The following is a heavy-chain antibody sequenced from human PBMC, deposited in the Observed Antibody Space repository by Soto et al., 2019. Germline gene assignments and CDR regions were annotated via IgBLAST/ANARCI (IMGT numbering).Heavy chain of an antibody. V-gene: IGHV4-4*07. Sequence: SETLSLTCTVSSDSISSYYWSWIRQPAGKGLEWIGRIYSNGRTNFNPSLKSRISMSIDTSKNQFSLKLTSVTAADTAVYYCARSYRDSYEHWGQGTLVTVSS. D-gene: IGHD4-17*01. CDR1: SDSISSYY. CDR2: IYSNGRT. CDR3: ARSYRDSYEH. J-gene: IGHJ1*01.